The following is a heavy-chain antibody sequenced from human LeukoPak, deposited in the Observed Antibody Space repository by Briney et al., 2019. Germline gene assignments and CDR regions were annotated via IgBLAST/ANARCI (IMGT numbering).Heavy chain of an antibody. V-gene: IGHV3-23*01. CDR1: GFTFSSYA. CDR3: ASQIIGYCSSTSCYTADY. Sequence: GGSLRLSCAASGFTFSSYAMGWVRQAPGKGLEWVSAISGSGGSTYYADSVKGRFTISRDNSKNTLYLQMNSLRAEDTAVYYCASQIIGYCSSTSCYTADYWGQGTLVTVSS. D-gene: IGHD2-2*02. CDR2: ISGSGGST. J-gene: IGHJ4*02.